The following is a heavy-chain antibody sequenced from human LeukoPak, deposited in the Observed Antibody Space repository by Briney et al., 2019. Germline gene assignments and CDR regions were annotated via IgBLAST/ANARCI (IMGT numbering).Heavy chain of an antibody. Sequence: ASVKVSCKASGGTFSSYAISWVRQAPGQGLEWMGWINPNSGGSNYAQNFQGRVTMTRDTSISTAYMELRRLRSDDTAVYYCARVNNYYDSSGYLYYFDYWGQGTLVTVSS. CDR2: INPNSGGS. J-gene: IGHJ4*02. V-gene: IGHV1-2*02. CDR1: GGTFSSYA. D-gene: IGHD3-22*01. CDR3: ARVNNYYDSSGYLYYFDY.